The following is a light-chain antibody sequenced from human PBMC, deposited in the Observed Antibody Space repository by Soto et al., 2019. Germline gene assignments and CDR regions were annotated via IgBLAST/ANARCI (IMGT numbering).Light chain of an antibody. Sequence: QSVLTQPPSASGTPGQRVTISCSGSNSNIGNNNVNWYQQLPGAAPKLLIFATDQRLSGVPDRFSGSKSGTSASLAISGLQSEDEADYYCATWDDSPSVFCVFGTGTKLTVL. CDR1: NSNIGNNN. CDR3: ATWDDSPSVFCV. J-gene: IGLJ1*01. V-gene: IGLV1-44*01. CDR2: ATD.